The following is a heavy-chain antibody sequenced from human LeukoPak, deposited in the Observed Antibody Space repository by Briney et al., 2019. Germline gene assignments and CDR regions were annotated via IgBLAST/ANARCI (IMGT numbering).Heavy chain of an antibody. V-gene: IGHV3-23*01. CDR2: ISGSGGST. D-gene: IGHD6-19*01. CDR1: GFTFSSYA. Sequence: GGSLRLSCAASGFTFSSYAMSWVRQAPGKGLEWVSAISGSGGSTYYADSVKGRFTISRDNSKNTPYLQVNSLRAEDTAVYYCAKDHHSSGWLDWGQGTLVTVSS. CDR3: AKDHHSSGWLD. J-gene: IGHJ4*02.